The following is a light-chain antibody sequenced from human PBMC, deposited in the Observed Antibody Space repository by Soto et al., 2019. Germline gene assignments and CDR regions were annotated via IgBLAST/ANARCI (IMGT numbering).Light chain of an antibody. J-gene: IGKJ1*01. Sequence: IQLTQSPSSLSASVGDRVTITCRASQSISSWLAWYQQKPGKAPKLLIYDASSLVSGVPPRFTGSGSGTDFTLTITSLQPEDSATYYCQQSYNTPQTFGQGTKVDIK. CDR3: QQSYNTPQT. CDR2: DAS. CDR1: QSISSW. V-gene: IGKV1-39*01.